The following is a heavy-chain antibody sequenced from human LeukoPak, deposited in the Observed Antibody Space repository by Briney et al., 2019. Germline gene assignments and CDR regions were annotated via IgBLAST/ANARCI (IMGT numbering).Heavy chain of an antibody. J-gene: IGHJ4*02. CDR2: ISAYNGNT. CDR3: ARGKRGYSYGSLDY. CDR1: GYTFTSSG. D-gene: IGHD5-18*01. Sequence: ASVKVSCKASGYTFTSSGISWVRQAPGQGLEWMGWISAYNGNTNYAQKLQGRVTMTTDTSTSTAYMELRSLRSDDTAVYYCARGKRGYSYGSLDYWGQGTLVTVSS. V-gene: IGHV1-18*01.